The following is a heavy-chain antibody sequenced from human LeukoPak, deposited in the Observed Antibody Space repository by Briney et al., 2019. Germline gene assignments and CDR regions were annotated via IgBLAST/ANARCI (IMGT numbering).Heavy chain of an antibody. D-gene: IGHD2-15*01. CDR2: IIPIFGTA. CDR3: ARTPRSVAATPFDY. CDR1: GGTFSSHA. V-gene: IGHV1-69*01. Sequence: SVKVSCKASGGTFSSHAISWVRQAPGQGLEWMGGIIPIFGTANYAQKFQGRVTITADESTSTAYMELSSLRSEDTAVYYCARTPRSVAATPFDYWGQGTLVTVSS. J-gene: IGHJ4*02.